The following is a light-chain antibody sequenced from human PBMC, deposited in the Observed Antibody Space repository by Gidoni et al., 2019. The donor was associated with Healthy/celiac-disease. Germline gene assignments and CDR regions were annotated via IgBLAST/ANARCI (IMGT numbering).Light chain of an antibody. Sequence: EFVLTQPPATLSLSPGERATHSCRASQSVSSYLAWYQQKPGQAPRLLIYDASNRATGTPARFSGSGSGTDFTLTISSLEPEDFAVYYCQQRSNWPPFTFGPGTKVDIK. CDR1: QSVSSY. CDR2: DAS. J-gene: IGKJ3*01. V-gene: IGKV3-11*01. CDR3: QQRSNWPPFT.